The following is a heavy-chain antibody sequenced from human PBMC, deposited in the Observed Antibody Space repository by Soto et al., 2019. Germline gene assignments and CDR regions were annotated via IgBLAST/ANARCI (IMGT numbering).Heavy chain of an antibody. J-gene: IGHJ6*02. CDR1: GFAFSSYG. CDR3: AKDKYIVATIQYYYYYGMDV. V-gene: IGHV3-30*18. D-gene: IGHD5-12*01. Sequence: GGSLRLSXAASGFAFSSYGMHWVRQAPGKGLEWVAVISYDGSNKYYADSVKGRFTISRDNSKNTLYLQMNSLRAEDTAVYYCAKDKYIVATIQYYYYYGMDVWGQGTTVTVSS. CDR2: ISYDGSNK.